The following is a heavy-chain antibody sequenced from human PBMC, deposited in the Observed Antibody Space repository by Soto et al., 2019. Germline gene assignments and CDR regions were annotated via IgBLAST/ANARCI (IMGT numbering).Heavy chain of an antibody. J-gene: IGHJ5*02. V-gene: IGHV1-24*01. CDR2: FDPEDGET. Sequence: ASVKVSCKVSGYTLTELSMHWVRQAPGKGLEWMGGFDPEDGETIYAQKFQGRVTMTEDKSTDTAYMELSSLRSEDTAVYYCATDLNLGELSSTNWFDPWGQGTLVTVSS. CDR3: ATDLNLGELSSTNWFDP. CDR1: GYTLTELS. D-gene: IGHD3-16*02.